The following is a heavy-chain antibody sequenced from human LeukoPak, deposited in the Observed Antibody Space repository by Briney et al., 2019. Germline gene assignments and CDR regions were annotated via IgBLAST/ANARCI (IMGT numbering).Heavy chain of an antibody. J-gene: IGHJ2*01. CDR2: IYHSGST. CDR3: ARDAWATVNNWYFDL. V-gene: IGHV4-30-2*01. CDR1: GGSISSGGYS. Sequence: PSETLSLTCAVSGGSISSGGYSWSWIRQPPGKGLEWIGYIYHSGSTYYNPSLKSRVTISVDRSKNQFSLKLSSVTAADTAVYYCARDAWATVNNWYFDLWGRGTLVTVSS. D-gene: IGHD4-17*01.